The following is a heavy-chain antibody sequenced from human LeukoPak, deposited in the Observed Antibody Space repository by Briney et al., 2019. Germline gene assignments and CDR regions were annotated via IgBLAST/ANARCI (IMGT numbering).Heavy chain of an antibody. CDR3: AREDYYGSGSYYNEEGNGSY. CDR2: IYHSGST. J-gene: IGHJ4*02. Sequence: SETLSLTCTVSGGSISSSSYYWGWIRQPPGKGLEWIGSIYHSGSTNYNPSLKSRVTISVDKSKNQFSLKLSSVTAADTAVYYCAREDYYGSGSYYNEEGNGSYWGQGTLVTVSS. D-gene: IGHD3-10*01. CDR1: GGSISSSSYY. V-gene: IGHV4-39*07.